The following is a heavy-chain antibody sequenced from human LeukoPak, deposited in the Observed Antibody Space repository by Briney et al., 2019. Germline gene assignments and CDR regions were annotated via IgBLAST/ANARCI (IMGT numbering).Heavy chain of an antibody. D-gene: IGHD1-26*01. Sequence: KTSETLSLTCTVSGYSITNNYYWDWIRQPPGKGLEWIASIYHSGRTYYNPALKSRVTISVDTSKNQFSLKLSSVTAADTAVYYCARSPRGSYFLDYWGQGTLVTVSS. J-gene: IGHJ4*02. CDR2: IYHSGRT. V-gene: IGHV4-38-2*02. CDR1: GYSITNNYY. CDR3: ARSPRGSYFLDY.